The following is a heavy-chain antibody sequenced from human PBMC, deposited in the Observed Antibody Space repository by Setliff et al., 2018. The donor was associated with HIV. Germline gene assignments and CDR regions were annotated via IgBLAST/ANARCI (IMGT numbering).Heavy chain of an antibody. CDR1: GGVFRSYI. D-gene: IGHD6-19*01. CDR2: ISGYNGNT. J-gene: IGHJ4*02. V-gene: IGHV1-18*01. CDR3: ARPIAVAGIYYFDY. Sequence: AASVKVSCKASGGVFRSYIFTWVRQAPGQGLEWMGWISGYNGNTNYAQKLQGRVTMTTDTSTSTAYMELRSLRSDDTAVYYCARPIAVAGIYYFDYWGQGTLVTVSS.